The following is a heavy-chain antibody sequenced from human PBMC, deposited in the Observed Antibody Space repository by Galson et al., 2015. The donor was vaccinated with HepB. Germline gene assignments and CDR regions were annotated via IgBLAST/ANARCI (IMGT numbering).Heavy chain of an antibody. CDR3: ARPQPTVVSPADTLDV. CDR1: GYSFTSYW. Sequence: QSGAEVKKPGESLKISCKGSGYSFTSYWIGWVRQMPGEGLEWIGIIFPDDSDSIYSPSFEGQVTMSVDKSISTAYLHWNTLKTSDTAVYYCARPQPTVVSPADTLDVWGQGTLVTVSS. J-gene: IGHJ3*01. D-gene: IGHD4-23*01. CDR2: IFPDDSDS. V-gene: IGHV5-51*03.